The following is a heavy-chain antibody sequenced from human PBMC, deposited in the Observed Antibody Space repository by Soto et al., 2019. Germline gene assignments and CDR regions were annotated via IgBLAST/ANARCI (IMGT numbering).Heavy chain of an antibody. J-gene: IGHJ4*02. D-gene: IGHD1-26*01. CDR3: AKDGGLRPVKGSHQVGH. CDR2: IIPILDIA. Sequence: QVQLVQSGAEVKKPGSSVKVSCKASGGTFSNYTITWVRQAPGQGLEWMGRIIPILDIANYAKKFQGRVTITADKSTGTAYMEPSRLRSEDPAVVFCAKDGGLRPVKGSHQVGHRGQGTLVIVSS. V-gene: IGHV1-69*08. CDR1: GGTFSNYT.